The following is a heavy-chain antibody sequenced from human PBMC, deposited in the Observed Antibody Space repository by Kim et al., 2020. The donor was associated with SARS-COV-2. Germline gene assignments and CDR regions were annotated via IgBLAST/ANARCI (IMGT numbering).Heavy chain of an antibody. CDR1: GYSFTSYK. CDR3: AREGLALRYFDY. Sequence: ASVKVSCKTSGYSFTSYKMHWVRQAPGQGLEWMAITRPGGGGTTYSQKFQGRVIGAFDTSTSTIYLEVSSLTSEDTALYYCAREGLALRYFDYWGQGTQVTVSS. J-gene: IGHJ4*02. CDR2: TRPGGGGT. V-gene: IGHV1-46*01.